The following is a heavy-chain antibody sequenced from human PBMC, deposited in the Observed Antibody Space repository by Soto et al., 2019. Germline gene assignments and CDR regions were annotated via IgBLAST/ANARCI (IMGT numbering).Heavy chain of an antibody. Sequence: QVQLVQSGAEVKKPGASVKVSCKASGYTFTSYAMHWVRQAPGQRLEWMGWINAGNGNTNYSQKFQGRVTITRDTSASTAYMELRTLRAKHTAVYYCVREYVNIAEKNSYSYYYTDVWGKGTTVTVSS. CDR2: INAGNGNT. D-gene: IGHD5-12*01. V-gene: IGHV1-3*01. CDR1: GYTFTSYA. J-gene: IGHJ6*03. CDR3: VREYVNIAEKNSYSYYYTDV.